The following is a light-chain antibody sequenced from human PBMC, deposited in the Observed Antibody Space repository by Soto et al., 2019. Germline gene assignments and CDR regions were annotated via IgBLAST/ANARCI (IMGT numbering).Light chain of an antibody. CDR3: QQFDTSPPST. CDR2: GAS. Sequence: EIVLTQSPGTLSLSPGERATLSCMASQSVSSSYLAWYQQKPGQAPRLLIYGASSRATGIPDRFSGSGSGTDFTLTISRLEPEDFAVYYCQQFDTSPPSTFGQGTRLEIK. V-gene: IGKV3-20*01. J-gene: IGKJ5*01. CDR1: QSVSSSY.